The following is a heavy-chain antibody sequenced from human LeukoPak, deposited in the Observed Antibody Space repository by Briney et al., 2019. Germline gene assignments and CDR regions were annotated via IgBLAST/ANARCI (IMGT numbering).Heavy chain of an antibody. Sequence: PGGSLRFSCSASGFTFSSYSFNWVRQAPGKGLEWVSCISSSTSYIYYADSVRGRFTISRDNAKNSLYLQMNSLRVEDTAVYYCARAPGYYGDPFDYWGQGTLVTVSS. D-gene: IGHD4-17*01. CDR2: ISSSTSYI. V-gene: IGHV3-21*01. CDR1: GFTFSSYS. J-gene: IGHJ4*02. CDR3: ARAPGYYGDPFDY.